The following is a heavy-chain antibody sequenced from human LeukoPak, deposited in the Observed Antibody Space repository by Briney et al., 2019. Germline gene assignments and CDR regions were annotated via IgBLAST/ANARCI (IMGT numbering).Heavy chain of an antibody. V-gene: IGHV1-69*05. CDR3: ARCSSGYYYGFDY. D-gene: IGHD3-22*01. J-gene: IGHJ4*02. CDR2: IIPIFGTA. CDR1: GGTFSSYA. Sequence: ASVKVSCKASGGTFSSYAISWVRQAPGQGLEWMGGIIPIFGTANYAQKFQGRVTITTDESTSTAYMELSSLRSEDAAVYYCARCSSGYYYGFDYRGQGTLVTVSS.